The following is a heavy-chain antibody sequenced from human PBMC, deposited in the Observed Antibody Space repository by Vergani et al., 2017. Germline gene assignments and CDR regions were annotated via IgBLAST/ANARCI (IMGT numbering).Heavy chain of an antibody. CDR3: ARKRGYSGYENFDY. CDR2: IYYSGST. Sequence: QLQLQESGPGLVKPSETLSLTCTVSGGSISSYYWSWIRQPPGKGLEWIGYIYYSGSTNYNPSLKSRVTISVDTSKNQFSLKLSSVTAADTAVYYCARKRGYSGYENFDYWGQGTLVTVSS. CDR1: GGSISSYY. D-gene: IGHD5-12*01. V-gene: IGHV4-59*08. J-gene: IGHJ4*02.